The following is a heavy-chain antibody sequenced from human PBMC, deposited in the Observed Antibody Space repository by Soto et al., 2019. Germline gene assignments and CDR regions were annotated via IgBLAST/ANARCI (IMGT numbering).Heavy chain of an antibody. CDR2: IYYSGST. CDR1: GGSISSSSYY. D-gene: IGHD3-10*01. V-gene: IGHV4-39*01. Sequence: SETLSLTCTVSGGSISSSSYYWGWIRQPPGKGLEWIGSIYYSGSTYYNPSLKSRVTISVDTSKNQFSLKLSSVTAADTAVYYCARVYYGSGSYPDFDYWGQGTLVTVSS. CDR3: ARVYYGSGSYPDFDY. J-gene: IGHJ4*02.